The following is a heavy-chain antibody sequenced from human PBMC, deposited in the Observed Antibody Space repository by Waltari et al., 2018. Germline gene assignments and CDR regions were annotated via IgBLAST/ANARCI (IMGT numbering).Heavy chain of an antibody. Sequence: EEQLLESGGGLVQPGGSLRLSCAASGFTFSSYALSWVRQAQGKGREWVSAISGSGGSTYYADSVKGRFTISRDNSKNTLYLQMNSLRAEDTAVYYCANEGSSGYDYPPEYYYGMDVWGQGTTVTVSS. CDR2: ISGSGGST. J-gene: IGHJ6*02. V-gene: IGHV3-23*01. D-gene: IGHD5-12*01. CDR3: ANEGSSGYDYPPEYYYGMDV. CDR1: GFTFSSYA.